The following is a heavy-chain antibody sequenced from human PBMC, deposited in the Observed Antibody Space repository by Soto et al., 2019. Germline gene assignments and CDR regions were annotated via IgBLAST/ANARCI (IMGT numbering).Heavy chain of an antibody. CDR2: INPDGNVG. J-gene: IGHJ4*02. CDR3: AGSGEHDYNY. CDR1: GFIFSTYW. D-gene: IGHD4-4*01. Sequence: WGSLRLSWVGSGFIFSTYWMNWFRQAPGKGREWVGNINPDGNVGTYVDSVRGRFTTSRDKTKNALYLQMNSLKADDTAGYFCAGSGEHDYNYWRQGIMVTVSS. V-gene: IGHV3-7*03.